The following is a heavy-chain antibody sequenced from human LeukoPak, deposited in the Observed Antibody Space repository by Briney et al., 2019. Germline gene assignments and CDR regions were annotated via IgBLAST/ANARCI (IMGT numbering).Heavy chain of an antibody. D-gene: IGHD4-23*01. CDR1: EFTFSSYW. V-gene: IGHV3-7*01. CDR2: IKQDGSEK. Sequence: GGSLRLSCAASEFTFSSYWMSWVRQAPGKGLEWVASIKQDGSEKYYVDSVKGRVTISRDNAKNSLYLQMNSLRAEDTAVYYCARAPRGKVVYGGNPYYFDYWGQGTLVTVSS. CDR3: ARAPRGKVVYGGNPYYFDY. J-gene: IGHJ4*02.